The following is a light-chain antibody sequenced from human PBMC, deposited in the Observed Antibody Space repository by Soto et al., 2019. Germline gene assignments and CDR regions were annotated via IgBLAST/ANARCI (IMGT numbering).Light chain of an antibody. CDR3: QHYKDYSWT. J-gene: IGKJ1*01. Sequence: DIHMPQSPSTLSASVGDRVTITCRASQSINIWVAWYQQKPGRAPNLLIYKSSSLEAGAPSRFSGSGSGTEFTLTITRLQPDDFATYYCQHYKDYSWTFGQGTKVEVK. CDR1: QSINIW. CDR2: KSS. V-gene: IGKV1-5*03.